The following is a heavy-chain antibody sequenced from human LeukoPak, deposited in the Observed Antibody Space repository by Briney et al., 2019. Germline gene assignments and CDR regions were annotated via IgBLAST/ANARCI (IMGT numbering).Heavy chain of an antibody. CDR1: GGSISSGSYY. V-gene: IGHV4-61*02. CDR2: IYTSGST. J-gene: IGHJ6*03. CDR3: AREGSPRLYYYYYYMDV. Sequence: PSETLSLTCTVSGGSISSGSYYWSWIRQPAGKGLEWIGRIYTSGSTNYNPSLKSRVTISVDTSKNQFSLKLSSVTAADTAVYYCAREGSPRLYYYYYYMDVWGKGTTVTVSS.